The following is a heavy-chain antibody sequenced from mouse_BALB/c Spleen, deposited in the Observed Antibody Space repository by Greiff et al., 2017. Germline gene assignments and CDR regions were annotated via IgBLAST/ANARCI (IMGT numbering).Heavy chain of an antibody. CDR1: GFTFSDFY. Sequence: EVKLVESGGGLVQPGGSLRLSCATSGFTFSDFYMEWVRQPPGKRLEWIAASRNKANDYTTEYSASVKGRLIVSRATSQSILYLQMNALRAEDTAMYYCARDGYYGYGRFAYWGQGTLVTVSA. J-gene: IGHJ3*01. CDR2: SRNKANDYTT. CDR3: ARDGYYGYGRFAY. V-gene: IGHV7-1*02. D-gene: IGHD2-2*01.